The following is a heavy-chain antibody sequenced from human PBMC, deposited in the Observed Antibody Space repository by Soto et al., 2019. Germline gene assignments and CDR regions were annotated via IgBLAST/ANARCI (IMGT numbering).Heavy chain of an antibody. V-gene: IGHV3-30-3*01. Sequence: QVQLVESGGGVVQPGRSLRLSCAASGFTFSNYAMEWVRQAPGKGLEWVAVISYDGDKKYYEDSVKGRFTISRDNSKNTLFLQMNSLRTEDTAVYYCGRDEAVDGAIYGMDVWGQGTTVTVSS. J-gene: IGHJ6*02. CDR1: GFTFSNYA. D-gene: IGHD6-13*01. CDR2: ISYDGDKK. CDR3: GRDEAVDGAIYGMDV.